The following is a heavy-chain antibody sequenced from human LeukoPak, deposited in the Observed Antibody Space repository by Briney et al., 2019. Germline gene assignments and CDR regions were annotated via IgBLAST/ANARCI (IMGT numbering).Heavy chain of an antibody. Sequence: ASVKVSCKASGGTFSSYAISWVRQAPGQGLEWMGGIIPIFGTANYAQKFQGRVTITTDESTSIAYMELSSLRSEDTAVYYCALSAFASGSFLWGQGTLVTVSS. V-gene: IGHV1-69*05. CDR3: ALSAFASGSFL. CDR2: IIPIFGTA. J-gene: IGHJ4*02. D-gene: IGHD1-26*01. CDR1: GGTFSSYA.